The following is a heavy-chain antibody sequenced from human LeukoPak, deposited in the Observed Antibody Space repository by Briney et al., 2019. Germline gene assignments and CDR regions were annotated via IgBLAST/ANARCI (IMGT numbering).Heavy chain of an antibody. D-gene: IGHD2-2*01. CDR2: ISYDGSNK. Sequence: PGGSLRLSCAAPGFTFSSYAMSWVRQAPGKGLEWVAVISYDGSNKYYADSVKGRFTISRDNSENTLYLQMNSLRAEDTAVYYCARENIGSTGFDPWGQGTLVTVSS. CDR1: GFTFSSYA. CDR3: ARENIGSTGFDP. V-gene: IGHV3-30-3*01. J-gene: IGHJ5*02.